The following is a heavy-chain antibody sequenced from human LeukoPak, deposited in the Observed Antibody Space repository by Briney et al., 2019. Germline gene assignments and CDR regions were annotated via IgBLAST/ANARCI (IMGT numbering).Heavy chain of an antibody. CDR2: IHSGGST. J-gene: IGHJ4*02. D-gene: IGHD1-26*01. Sequence: AGGSLRLSCAASGFSVSTNYMSWVRQAPGKGLEWVSVIHSGGSTFYADSVKGRFTISRDNSKETLYLQMNSLRVEDTAIYYCAREAPYPRIVGGGLRGFDYWGQGTLVTVSS. V-gene: IGHV3-53*01. CDR1: GFSVSTNY. CDR3: AREAPYPRIVGGGLRGFDY.